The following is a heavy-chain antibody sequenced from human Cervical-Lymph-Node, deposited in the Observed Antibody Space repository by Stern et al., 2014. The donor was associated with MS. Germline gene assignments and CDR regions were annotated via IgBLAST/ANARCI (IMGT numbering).Heavy chain of an antibody. Sequence: EVQLEESGGGLVQPGGSLKLSCAASGFTFSGSAMHWVRQASGKGLEWVGRIRSKANSYATTYAASVKGRFTISRDDSKNTAYLQMNSLKTEDTAVYYCTRPVADYDYWGQGTLVTVSS. V-gene: IGHV3-73*01. D-gene: IGHD6-19*01. CDR1: GFTFSGSA. CDR2: IRSKANSYAT. CDR3: TRPVADYDY. J-gene: IGHJ4*02.